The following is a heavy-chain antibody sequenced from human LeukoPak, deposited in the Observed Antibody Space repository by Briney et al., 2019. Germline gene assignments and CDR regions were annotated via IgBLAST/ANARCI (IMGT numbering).Heavy chain of an antibody. J-gene: IGHJ4*02. CDR3: ARDLGTTEPGHDS. V-gene: IGHV3-49*04. Sequence: PGGSLRLSCTTSGFTFGGYRMNWVRQAPGRGLEWIGVIRSKASGGTTDYAASVKGRFTISRDDSKSTAYLQMSSLKIEDTAVYYCARDLGTTEPGHDSWGQGTLVTVSS. D-gene: IGHD4-17*01. CDR1: GFTFGGYR. CDR2: IRSKASGGTT.